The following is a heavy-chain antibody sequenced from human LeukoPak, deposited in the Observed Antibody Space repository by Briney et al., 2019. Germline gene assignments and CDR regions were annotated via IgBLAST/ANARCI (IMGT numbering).Heavy chain of an antibody. CDR3: ARSDWNFSDAFDI. CDR2: IYYSGST. V-gene: IGHV4-59*01. D-gene: IGHD1-7*01. CDR1: GGSISSYY. J-gene: IGHJ3*02. Sequence: SETLSLTCTVSGGSISSYYWSWIRQPPGKGLEWIGYIYYSGSTNYNPSLKSRVTISVDTSKNQFSLKLSSVTAADTAVYYCARSDWNFSDAFDIWGQGTMVTVSS.